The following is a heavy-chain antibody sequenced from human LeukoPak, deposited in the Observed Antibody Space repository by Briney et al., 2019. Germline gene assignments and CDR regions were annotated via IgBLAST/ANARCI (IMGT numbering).Heavy chain of an antibody. CDR1: GFTFSRYW. J-gene: IGHJ6*02. D-gene: IGHD6-19*01. CDR2: ISSSSSYI. Sequence: PGGSLRLSCAASGFTFSRYWMSWVRQAPGKGLEWVSSISSSSSYIYYADSVKGRFTISRDNAKNSLYLQMNSLRAEDTAVYYCAREGDSSGWYMYYYYYGMDVWGQGTTVTVSS. CDR3: AREGDSSGWYMYYYYYGMDV. V-gene: IGHV3-21*01.